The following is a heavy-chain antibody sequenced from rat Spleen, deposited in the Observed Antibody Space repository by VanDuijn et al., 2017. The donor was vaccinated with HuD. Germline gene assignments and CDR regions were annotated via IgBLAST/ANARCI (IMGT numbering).Heavy chain of an antibody. J-gene: IGHJ4*01. V-gene: IGHV5-20*01. CDR1: GFTFSDYG. CDR3: TRGYVMDA. CDR2: ISYDGGST. Sequence: EVQLVESGGGLVQPGRSLKLSCAASGFTFSDYGMAWVRQAPKKGLEWVAYISYDGGSTYYRGSVKGRFTISRDNAKSTLYLQMDSLRSEDTATYYCTRGYVMDAWGQGASVTVSS.